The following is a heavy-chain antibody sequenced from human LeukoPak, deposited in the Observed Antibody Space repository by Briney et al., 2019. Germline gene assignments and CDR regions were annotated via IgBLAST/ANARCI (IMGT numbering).Heavy chain of an antibody. CDR2: INPNSGGT. CDR3: ARVKVTMSLDY. Sequence: ASVTVSSKASGYTFTGYYMHWVRQAPGQGLEWMGWINPNSGGTNYAQKFQGRVTMTRDTSISTAYMELSRLRSDDTAVYYCARVKVTMSLDYWGQGTLVTVSS. J-gene: IGHJ4*02. V-gene: IGHV1-2*02. CDR1: GYTFTGYY. D-gene: IGHD3-22*01.